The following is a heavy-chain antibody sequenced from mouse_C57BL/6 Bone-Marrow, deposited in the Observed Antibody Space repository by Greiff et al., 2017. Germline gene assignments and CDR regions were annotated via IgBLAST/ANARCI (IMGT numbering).Heavy chain of an antibody. J-gene: IGHJ2*01. Sequence: EVKLVESGGDLVKPGGSLKLSCAASGFTFSSYGMSWVRQTPDKRLEWVATISSGGSYIYYPDSVKGRFTISRDHAKNTLYLQMSSLKSEDTAMYYCANYYGSRGFDYWGQGTTLTVSS. CDR3: ANYYGSRGFDY. CDR1: GFTFSSYG. CDR2: ISSGGSYI. V-gene: IGHV5-6*02. D-gene: IGHD1-1*01.